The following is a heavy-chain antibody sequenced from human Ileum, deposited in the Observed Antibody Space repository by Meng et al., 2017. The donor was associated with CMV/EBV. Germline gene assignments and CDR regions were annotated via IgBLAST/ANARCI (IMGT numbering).Heavy chain of an antibody. CDR3: ARDSGWYDYFDY. Sequence: SGAASGFTFSSYAMHWVRQAPGKGREGVAVISYDGSNKYYADSVKGRFTISRDNSKNTLYLQMNSLRAEDTAVYYCARDSGWYDYFDYWGQGTLVTVSS. CDR1: GFTFSSYA. J-gene: IGHJ4*02. CDR2: ISYDGSNK. D-gene: IGHD6-19*01. V-gene: IGHV3-30-3*01.